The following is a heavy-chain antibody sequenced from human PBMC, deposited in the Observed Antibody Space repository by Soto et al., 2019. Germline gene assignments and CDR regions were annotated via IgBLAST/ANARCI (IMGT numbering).Heavy chain of an antibody. CDR2: ISYDGSNK. V-gene: IGHV3-30*18. D-gene: IGHD3-22*01. CDR1: GFTFSSYG. J-gene: IGHJ4*02. Sequence: GGSLRLSCAASGFTFSSYGMHWVRQAPGKGLEWVAVISYDGSNKYYADSVKGRFTISRDNSKNTLYLQMNSLRAEDTAVYYCAKVWDYYDSSGYYYGPFDYWGQGTLVTVSS. CDR3: AKVWDYYDSSGYYYGPFDY.